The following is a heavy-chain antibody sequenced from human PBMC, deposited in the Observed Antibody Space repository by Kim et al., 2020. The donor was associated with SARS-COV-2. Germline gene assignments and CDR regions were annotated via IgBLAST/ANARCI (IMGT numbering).Heavy chain of an antibody. V-gene: IGHV3-11*01. CDR3: VREPNY. CDR2: SNGSSI. Sequence: SNGSSIHHADSVSGRFTISRDNAKKSLSLQMNSLTPEDTAVYYCVREPNYWGQGTLVTVSS. J-gene: IGHJ4*02.